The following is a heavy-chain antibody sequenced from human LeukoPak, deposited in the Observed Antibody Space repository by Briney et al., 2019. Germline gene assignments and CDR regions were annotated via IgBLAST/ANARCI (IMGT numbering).Heavy chain of an antibody. J-gene: IGHJ6*03. CDR2: ISAYNGHT. Sequence: GASVKVSCKASGYTFTNYGISWVRQAPGRGLEWMGWISAYNGHTKYAQKVQDRVTMTTDTSTSTAYMELSSLRSEDTAVYYCARGKGYGYFPPPTYYYYMDVWGKGTTVTVSS. CDR3: ARGKGYGYFPPPTYYYYMDV. D-gene: IGHD5-18*01. CDR1: GYTFTNYG. V-gene: IGHV1-18*01.